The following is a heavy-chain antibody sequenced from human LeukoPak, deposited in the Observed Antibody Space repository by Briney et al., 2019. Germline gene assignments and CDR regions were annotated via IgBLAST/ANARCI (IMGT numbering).Heavy chain of an antibody. CDR1: GGSFRGYY. D-gene: IGHD6-6*01. CDR2: INHSGST. V-gene: IGHV4-34*01. J-gene: IGHJ6*02. Sequence: TSETLSLTCAVYGGSFRGYYWTWIRQPQGKGLEWIGEINHSGSTNYNPSLKSRVTISVDTSKNQFSLRLNSVTAADTAVYYCARDGSAARPYYYYGMDVWGLGTTVTVSS. CDR3: ARDGSAARPYYYYGMDV.